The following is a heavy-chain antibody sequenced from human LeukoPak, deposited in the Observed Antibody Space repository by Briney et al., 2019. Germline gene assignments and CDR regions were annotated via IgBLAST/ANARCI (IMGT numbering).Heavy chain of an antibody. CDR1: GGSISSGGYY. CDR2: IYYSGST. CDR3: ARLAYGDYESYYFDY. J-gene: IGHJ4*02. D-gene: IGHD4-17*01. V-gene: IGHV4-31*03. Sequence: PSETLSLTCTVSGGSISSGGYYWSWIRQHPGKGLEWIGYIYYSGSTYYNPSLKSRVTISVDTSKNQFSLKLSSVTAADTAVYYCARLAYGDYESYYFDYWGQGTLATVSS.